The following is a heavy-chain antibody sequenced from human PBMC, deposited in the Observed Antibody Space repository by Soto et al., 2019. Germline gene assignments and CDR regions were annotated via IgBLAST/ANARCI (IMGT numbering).Heavy chain of an antibody. CDR1: GYTFTSYG. J-gene: IGHJ5*02. CDR3: ARVVVPAAMSHWFDP. CDR2: ISAYNGNT. D-gene: IGHD2-2*01. Sequence: GASVKVSCKASGYTFTSYGISWVRQAPGQGPEWMGWISAYNGNTNYAQKLQGRVTMTTDTSTSTAYMELRSLRSDDTAVYYCARVVVPAAMSHWFDPWGQGTLVTVSS. V-gene: IGHV1-18*01.